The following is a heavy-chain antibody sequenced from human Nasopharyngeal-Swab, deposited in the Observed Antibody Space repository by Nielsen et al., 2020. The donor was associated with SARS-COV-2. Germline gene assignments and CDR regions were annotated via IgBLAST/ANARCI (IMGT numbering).Heavy chain of an antibody. J-gene: IGHJ6*02. CDR1: AGSFISYA. Sequence: SAKISCNASAGSFISYAISWVRQAPGQGREWMGVIIPIFGTANYAQKFQGRVTITADESTSTAYMELSSLRSEDTAVYYCARSPAHSSSWYFGRYYYGMDVWGQGTTVTVSS. D-gene: IGHD6-13*01. CDR3: ARSPAHSSSWYFGRYYYGMDV. CDR2: IIPIFGTA. V-gene: IGHV1-69*13.